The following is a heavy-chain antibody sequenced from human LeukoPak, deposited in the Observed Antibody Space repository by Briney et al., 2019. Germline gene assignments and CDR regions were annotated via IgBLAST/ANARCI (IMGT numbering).Heavy chain of an antibody. V-gene: IGHV1-69*01. J-gene: IGHJ4*02. D-gene: IGHD3-9*01. CDR2: IIPIFGTA. CDR1: GGTFSSYA. CDR3: ARSADWLPDY. Sequence: GASVKVSCKASGGTFSSYANSWVRQAPGQGLEWMGGIIPIFGTANYAQKFQGRVTITADESTSTAYMELSSLRSEDTAVYYCARSADWLPDYWGQGTLVTVSS.